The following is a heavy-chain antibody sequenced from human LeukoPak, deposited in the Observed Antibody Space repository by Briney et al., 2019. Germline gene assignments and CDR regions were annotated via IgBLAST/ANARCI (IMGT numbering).Heavy chain of an antibody. Sequence: PGGSLRLSCAASGFTFSSYAMSWVRQAPGKGLQWVSSITGSGTSTYYADSVKGRFTISRDNSKNTLYLQMNSLRAEDTAIYYCANPIWGAFDVWGQGTMVTVS. D-gene: IGHD7-27*01. J-gene: IGHJ3*01. CDR2: ITGSGTST. CDR1: GFTFSSYA. CDR3: ANPIWGAFDV. V-gene: IGHV3-23*01.